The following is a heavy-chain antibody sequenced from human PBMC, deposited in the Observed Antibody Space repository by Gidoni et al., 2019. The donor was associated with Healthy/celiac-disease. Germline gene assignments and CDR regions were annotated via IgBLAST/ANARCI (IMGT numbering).Heavy chain of an antibody. CDR3: ARGGDLPGGSRGYSYGFDYYYYGMDV. Sequence: QVQLQESGPGLVKPSETLSLTCTVSGGSISSYYWSWIRQPPGKGLEWIGYIYYSGSTNYNPSLKSRVTISVDTSKNQFSLKLSSVTAADTAVYYCARGGDLPGGSRGYSYGFDYYYYGMDVWGQGTTVTVSS. CDR2: IYYSGST. J-gene: IGHJ6*02. CDR1: GGSISSYY. D-gene: IGHD5-18*01. V-gene: IGHV4-59*01.